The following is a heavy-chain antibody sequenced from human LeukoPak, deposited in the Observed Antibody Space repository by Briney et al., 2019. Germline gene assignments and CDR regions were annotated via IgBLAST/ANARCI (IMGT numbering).Heavy chain of an antibody. CDR3: ARGNFYYYDSSGYYSH. V-gene: IGHV4-59*01. D-gene: IGHD3-22*01. Sequence: SETLSLTCTVSGGSISSYYWSWIRQSPGKGLEWLGYIYNSGGTNYKSSLKSRVTMSLDTSNDQFSLQLSSVTAADTAVYYCARGNFYYYDSSGYYSHWGLGTLVTVSS. J-gene: IGHJ4*02. CDR2: IYNSGGT. CDR1: GGSISSYY.